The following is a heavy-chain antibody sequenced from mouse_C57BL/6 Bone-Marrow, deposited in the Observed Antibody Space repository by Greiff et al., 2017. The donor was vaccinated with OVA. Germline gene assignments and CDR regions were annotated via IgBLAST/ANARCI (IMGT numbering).Heavy chain of an antibody. V-gene: IGHV14-1*01. D-gene: IGHD1-1*01. CDR3: TSTSYGFDY. Sequence: EVKLMESGAELVRPGASVKLSCTASGFNIQDYYMHWVKQRPEQGLEWIGRLDPEDGDTEYAPKFQGKATMTADTSSNTAYLQLSSLTSEDTAVYYCTSTSYGFDYWGQGTTLTVSS. J-gene: IGHJ2*01. CDR1: GFNIQDYY. CDR2: LDPEDGDT.